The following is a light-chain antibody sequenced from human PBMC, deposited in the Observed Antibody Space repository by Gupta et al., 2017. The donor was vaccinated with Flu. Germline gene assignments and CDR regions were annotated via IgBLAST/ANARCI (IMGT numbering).Light chain of an antibody. CDR2: GAS. CDR3: QHYGSSPYT. CDR1: QSVSSSY. J-gene: IGKJ2*01. Sequence: ERATRSCRASQSVSSSYLAWYQQKPGHAPRLLIYGASSRATGIPDRFSGSGSGTDFTLTISRLEPEDFAMYYCQHYGSSPYTFGQGTKLDIK. V-gene: IGKV3-20*01.